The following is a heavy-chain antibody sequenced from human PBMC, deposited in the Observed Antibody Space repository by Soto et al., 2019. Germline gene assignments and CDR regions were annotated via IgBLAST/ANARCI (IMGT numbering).Heavy chain of an antibody. CDR1: GFSLSTSGVG. J-gene: IGHJ3*02. CDR2: IYWDDDK. Sequence: SGPTLVKPTQTLTLTCTFSGFSLSTSGVGVGWIRQPPGKALEWLALIYWDDDKRYSPSLKSRLTITKDTSKNQVVLTMSTMYPVDTATFYCAHRGTVDAFDIWGQGTMVTVSS. V-gene: IGHV2-5*02. D-gene: IGHD4-17*01. CDR3: AHRGTVDAFDI.